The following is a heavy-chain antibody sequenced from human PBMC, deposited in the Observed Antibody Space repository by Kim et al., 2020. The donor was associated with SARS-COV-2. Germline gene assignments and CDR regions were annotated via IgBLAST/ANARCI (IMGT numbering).Heavy chain of an antibody. D-gene: IGHD3-22*01. V-gene: IGHV1-69*13. CDR3: ARDGDYYDSSGYSRGYFDL. J-gene: IGHJ2*01. Sequence: SMKVSCKASGGTFSSYAISWVRQAPGQGLEWMGGIIPIFGTANYAQKFQGRVTITADESTSTAYMELSSLRSEDTAVYYCARDGDYYDSSGYSRGYFDLWGRGTLVTVSS. CDR1: GGTFSSYA. CDR2: IIPIFGTA.